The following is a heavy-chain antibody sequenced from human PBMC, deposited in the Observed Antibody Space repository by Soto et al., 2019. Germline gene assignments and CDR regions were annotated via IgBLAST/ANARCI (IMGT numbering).Heavy chain of an antibody. CDR1: GGSISSGGYY. CDR3: ARVNSSGWYTRWGWFVP. V-gene: IGHV4-31*03. Sequence: QVQLQESGPGLVKPSQTLSLTCTVSGGSISSGGYYWSWIRQHPGKGLEWIGYIYYSGSTYYNPSLKSRVTISVDSSKNQFSLKLSSVTAADTAVYYCARVNSSGWYTRWGWFVPWGQGTLVTVSS. J-gene: IGHJ5*02. CDR2: IYYSGST. D-gene: IGHD6-19*01.